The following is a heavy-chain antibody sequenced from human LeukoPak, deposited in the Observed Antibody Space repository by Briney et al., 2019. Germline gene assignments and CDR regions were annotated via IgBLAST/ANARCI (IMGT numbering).Heavy chain of an antibody. CDR1: GFTFSSYN. Sequence: GGSLRLSYAASGFTFSSYNMNWVRQAPGKGLEWVSSISSSSAYIYYADSVKGRFTISRDNAKNSLYLQMNSLRAEDTAVYYCARLEAAVFDYWGQGTLVTVSS. J-gene: IGHJ4*02. CDR3: ARLEAAVFDY. V-gene: IGHV3-21*01. D-gene: IGHD6-13*01. CDR2: ISSSSAYI.